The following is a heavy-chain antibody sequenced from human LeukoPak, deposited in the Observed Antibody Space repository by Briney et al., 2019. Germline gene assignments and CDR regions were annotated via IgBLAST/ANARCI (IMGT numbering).Heavy chain of an antibody. Sequence: ASVKVSCKASGYTFTGYYMHWVRRAPGQGLEWMGWINPNSGGTNYAQKFQGRVTMTRDTSISTAYMELSRLRSDDTAVYYCARAHLYYYGSSGYYPFHFDYWGQGTLVTVSS. V-gene: IGHV1-2*02. CDR1: GYTFTGYY. CDR3: ARAHLYYYGSSGYYPFHFDY. D-gene: IGHD3-22*01. J-gene: IGHJ4*02. CDR2: INPNSGGT.